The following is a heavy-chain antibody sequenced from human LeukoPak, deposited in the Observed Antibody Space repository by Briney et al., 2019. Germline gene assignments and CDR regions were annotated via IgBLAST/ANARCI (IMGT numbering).Heavy chain of an antibody. Sequence: ASVKVSFTASGYTFTSYYMHLVRQAPGQGLEWMGIINPSGGSTSYAQKFQGRVTMTRDTSTSTVYMELSSLRSEDTAVYYCARDLRGKGASAAFDIWGQGTMVTVSS. D-gene: IGHD6-13*01. CDR2: INPSGGST. CDR1: GYTFTSYY. CDR3: ARDLRGKGASAAFDI. V-gene: IGHV1-46*01. J-gene: IGHJ3*02.